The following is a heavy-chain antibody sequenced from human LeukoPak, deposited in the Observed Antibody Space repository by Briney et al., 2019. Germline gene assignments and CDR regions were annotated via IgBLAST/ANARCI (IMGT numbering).Heavy chain of an antibody. V-gene: IGHV3-30*04. CDR2: ISYDGGNK. Sequence: GGSLRLSCAASGFTFSSYAMHWVRQAPGKGLEWVAVISYDGGNKYYADSVKGRFTISRDNSKNTLYLQMNSLRAEDTAVYYCARDGGVGELNFDYWGQGTLVTVSS. CDR3: ARDGGVGELNFDY. CDR1: GFTFSSYA. J-gene: IGHJ4*02. D-gene: IGHD3-10*01.